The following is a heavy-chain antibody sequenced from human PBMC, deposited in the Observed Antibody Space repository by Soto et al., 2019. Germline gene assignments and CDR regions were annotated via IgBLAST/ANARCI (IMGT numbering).Heavy chain of an antibody. D-gene: IGHD2-21*02. V-gene: IGHV4-38-2*02. CDR1: GSSVSSDYY. Sequence: SEALSLTCGVSGSSVSSDYYWGWIRQPPGKGLEWIGSIYHRGTTYYNPSLKSRVTLSVDTSKNLLSLRLSSATAADTAVYYCARDVVVTSVHQYYFDFWGQGALVTVSS. J-gene: IGHJ4*02. CDR2: IYHRGTT. CDR3: ARDVVVTSVHQYYFDF.